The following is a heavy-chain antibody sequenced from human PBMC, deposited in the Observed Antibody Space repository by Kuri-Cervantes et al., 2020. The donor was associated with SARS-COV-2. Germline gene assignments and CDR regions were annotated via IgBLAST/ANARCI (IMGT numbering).Heavy chain of an antibody. V-gene: IGHV3-23*01. CDR2: ISGSGGST. J-gene: IGHJ6*02. CDR1: GFTFSSYA. CDR3: AKLAGSNYFYYYGMDV. Sequence: GESLKISCAASGFTFSSYAMSWVRQAPGKGLEWVSAISGSGGSTYYADSVKGRFTISRENSKNTLYLQMNSLRAEDTAVYYCAKLAGSNYFYYYGMDVWGQGTTVTVSS. D-gene: IGHD4-11*01.